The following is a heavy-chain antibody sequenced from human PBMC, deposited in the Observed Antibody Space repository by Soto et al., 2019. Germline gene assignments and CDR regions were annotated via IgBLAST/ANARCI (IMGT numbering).Heavy chain of an antibody. D-gene: IGHD3-3*01. CDR1: GGSISSGGYY. CDR2: IYYSGST. CDR3: ARLRKWGYDFWSGSDYGMDV. Sequence: KTSETLSLTCTVSGGSISSGGYYWSWIRQHPGKGLEWIGYIYYSGSTYYNPSLKSRVTISVDTSKNQFSLKLSSVTAADTAVYYCARLRKWGYDFWSGSDYGMDVWGQGTTVTVSS. V-gene: IGHV4-31*03. J-gene: IGHJ6*02.